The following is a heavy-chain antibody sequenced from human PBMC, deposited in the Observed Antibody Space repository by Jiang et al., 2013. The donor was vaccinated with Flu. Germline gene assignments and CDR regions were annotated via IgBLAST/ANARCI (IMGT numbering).Heavy chain of an antibody. J-gene: IGHJ3*02. CDR2: IKSKSDGGTT. CDR1: GFTLSNVW. Sequence: VQLLESGGGLVKPGGSLRLSCTASGFTLSNVWMNWVRQAPGKGLEWVGRIKSKSDGGTTDYGAPVKGRFTISRDDSKNTLHLQLNTLKTEDTAIYFCSTEGMYYYGSFDAFDIWGQGTSGHRLF. V-gene: IGHV3-15*07. D-gene: IGHD3-10*01. CDR3: STEGMYYYGSFDAFDI.